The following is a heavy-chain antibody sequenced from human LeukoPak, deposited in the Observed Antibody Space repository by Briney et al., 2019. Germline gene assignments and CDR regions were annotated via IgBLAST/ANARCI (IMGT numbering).Heavy chain of an antibody. V-gene: IGHV4-34*01. D-gene: IGHD1-26*01. J-gene: IGHJ4*02. Sequence: SETLSLTCSVHGGSFSGYYWGSIRQPPGKGLEWIGELNHSGSTNYNPSLTSRVVLSVDTSHGLFSVNMTSVAAPYTALLYAARHPTKWELRLSLDYWGQGILVTVSS. CDR3: ARHPTKWELRLSLDY. CDR1: GGSFSGYY. CDR2: LNHSGST.